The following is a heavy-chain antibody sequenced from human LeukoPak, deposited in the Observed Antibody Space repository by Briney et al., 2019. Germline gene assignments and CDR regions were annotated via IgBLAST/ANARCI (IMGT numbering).Heavy chain of an antibody. Sequence: SETLSLTCTVSGGSISSYYWSWIRQPPGKGLEWIGYIYYSGSTNYNPSLKSRVTISVDTSKNQFSLKLSSVTAADTAVYYCAKEPGSGWSGDYWGQGTLVTVSS. CDR1: GGSISSYY. D-gene: IGHD6-19*01. CDR3: AKEPGSGWSGDY. J-gene: IGHJ4*02. V-gene: IGHV4-59*12. CDR2: IYYSGST.